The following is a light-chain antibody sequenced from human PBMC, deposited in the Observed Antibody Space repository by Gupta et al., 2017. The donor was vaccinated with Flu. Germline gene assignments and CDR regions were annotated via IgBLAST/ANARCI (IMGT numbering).Light chain of an antibody. CDR3: QQYDSNPWT. J-gene: IGKJ1*01. CDR2: KAS. CDR1: QSISNW. Sequence: DIQMTQSPSTLSASVGDRVTITCRASQSISNWLAWCQQKPGKAPKLLIYKASTLETGVPSRFSGSGSGTEFTLTISSLQPDDFATYYCQQYDSNPWTFGQGTKVEIK. V-gene: IGKV1-5*03.